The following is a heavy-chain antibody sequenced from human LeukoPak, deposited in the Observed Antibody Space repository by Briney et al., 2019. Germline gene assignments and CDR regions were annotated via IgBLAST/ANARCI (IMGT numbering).Heavy chain of an antibody. CDR1: GGSISSGGYY. J-gene: IGHJ3*02. V-gene: IGHV4-31*03. CDR2: IYYSGST. CDR3: ARALASYYYDSSGYLGAFDR. Sequence: SQTLSLTCTVSGGSISSGGYYWSWIRQHPGKGLEWIGYIYYSGSTYYNPSLKSRVTISVDTSKNQFSLKLSSVTAADTAVYYCARALASYYYDSSGYLGAFDRWGQGTMVTVSS. D-gene: IGHD3-22*01.